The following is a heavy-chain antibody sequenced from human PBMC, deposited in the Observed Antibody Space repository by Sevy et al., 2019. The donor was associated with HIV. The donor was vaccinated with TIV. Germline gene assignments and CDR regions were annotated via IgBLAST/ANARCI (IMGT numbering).Heavy chain of an antibody. CDR3: ARGNLEPKFGEDYFDY. D-gene: IGHD3-10*01. CDR1: GGSFSGYY. J-gene: IGHJ4*02. Sequence: SETLSLTCAVYGGSFSGYYWSWIRQPPGKGLEWIGEINHSGSTNYNPSLKSRVTISVDTSKNQFSLKLSSVTAADTAVYYCARGNLEPKFGEDYFDYWGQRTLVTVSS. CDR2: INHSGST. V-gene: IGHV4-34*01.